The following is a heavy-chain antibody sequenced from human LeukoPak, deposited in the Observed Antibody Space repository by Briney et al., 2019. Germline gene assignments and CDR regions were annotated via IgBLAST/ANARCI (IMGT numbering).Heavy chain of an antibody. J-gene: IGHJ4*02. Sequence: GGSLRLSCAASGLSVSNAWMSWVRQVPGKGLEWVSRIRSKPLGGTTDYTAPVEGRFSISRDESKNTVYLQMTSLKVEDTGVYYCTTLYGSGRFDRGQGVMVTVSS. D-gene: IGHD3-10*01. CDR3: TTLYGSGRFD. V-gene: IGHV3-15*01. CDR2: IRSKPLGGTT. CDR1: GLSVSNAW.